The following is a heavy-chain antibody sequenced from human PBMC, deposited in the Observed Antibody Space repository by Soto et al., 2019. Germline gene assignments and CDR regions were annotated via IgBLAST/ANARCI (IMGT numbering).Heavy chain of an antibody. D-gene: IGHD2-15*01. CDR1: GFTFSNYA. V-gene: IGHV3-23*01. CDR3: ERYCSGGSCYSNFDY. CDR2: INVDSTT. J-gene: IGHJ4*02. Sequence: GGSLRLSCVASGFTFSNYAMSWVRQAPGKGLEWVSSINVDSTTYYADSVKGRFTISRDNSKNTLYLQMNSLRAEDTAVYYCERYCSGGSCYSNFDYSGQGTLVTVSS.